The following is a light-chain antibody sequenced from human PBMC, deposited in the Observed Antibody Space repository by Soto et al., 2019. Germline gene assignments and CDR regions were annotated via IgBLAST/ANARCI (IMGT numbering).Light chain of an antibody. J-gene: IGKJ1*01. CDR3: QQYSSHST. CDR1: QTISSW. Sequence: DIQMTQSPSTLSGSVGDRVTIPCRASQTISSWLAWYQQKPGKAPKLLIYKASTLKSGVPSRFSGSGSGTEFSLTISSLQPDDFATYYCQQYSSHSTFGQGTKVDIK. CDR2: KAS. V-gene: IGKV1-5*03.